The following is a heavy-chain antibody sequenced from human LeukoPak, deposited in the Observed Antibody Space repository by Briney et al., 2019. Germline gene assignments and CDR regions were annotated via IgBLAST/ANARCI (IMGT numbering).Heavy chain of an antibody. CDR3: VSNHYSSSS. V-gene: IGHV3-23*01. J-gene: IGHJ5*02. Sequence: GGSLRLSCAASGFSFSSFAMTWVRQAPGKGLEWVSSITGGHYATYNTDSVKGRFTISRDNAKNTLYLQMNSLRAEDTAVYYCVSNHYSSSSWGQGTLVTVSS. D-gene: IGHD6-6*01. CDR2: ITGGHYAT. CDR1: GFSFSSFA.